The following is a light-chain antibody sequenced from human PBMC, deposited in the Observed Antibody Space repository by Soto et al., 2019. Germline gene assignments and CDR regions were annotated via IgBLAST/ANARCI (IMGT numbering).Light chain of an antibody. J-gene: IGKJ1*01. CDR2: AAS. Sequence: DIQMTPSPSSLSASVGDRVTITCRASQTTSHYLNWYQEKPGKAPTLLIYAASSLQSGVPSRFSGSGSGTDFTLPISSLQPEDFATYYCQQSYSTRWTFGQGTKVEIK. V-gene: IGKV1-39*01. CDR3: QQSYSTRWT. CDR1: QTTSHY.